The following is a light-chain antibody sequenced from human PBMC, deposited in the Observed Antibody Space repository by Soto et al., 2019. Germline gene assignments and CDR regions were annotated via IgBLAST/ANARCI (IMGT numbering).Light chain of an antibody. V-gene: IGLV2-14*01. J-gene: IGLJ1*01. CDR3: ASYTSSDTEV. Sequence: QSALTQPASVSGSPGQSITISCTGTSNDVGGYNFVSWYQQHPDKAPKLMIYDVSNRPSGVSNRFSGSKSGSTASLTISGLQAEDEADYYCASYTSSDTEVFGTGTKVTVL. CDR2: DVS. CDR1: SNDVGGYNF.